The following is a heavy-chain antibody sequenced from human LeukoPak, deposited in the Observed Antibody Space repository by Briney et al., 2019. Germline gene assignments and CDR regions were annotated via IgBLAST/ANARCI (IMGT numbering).Heavy chain of an antibody. V-gene: IGHV3-30*18. CDR2: ISYDGSNK. D-gene: IGHD6-19*01. Sequence: PGGSLRLSCAASGFTFRSYGMHWVRQAPGKGLEWVAVISYDGSNKYYADSVKGRFTISRDNSKNTLYLQMNSLRAEDTAVYYCAKAGAVAGLFDSWGQGTLVTVAS. CDR3: AKAGAVAGLFDS. J-gene: IGHJ4*02. CDR1: GFTFRSYG.